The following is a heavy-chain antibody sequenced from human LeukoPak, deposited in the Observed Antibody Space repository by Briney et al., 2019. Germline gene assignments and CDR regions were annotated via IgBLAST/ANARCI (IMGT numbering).Heavy chain of an antibody. CDR2: ISAYNGNT. D-gene: IGHD6-19*01. CDR1: GYTFTSYG. CDR3: ARDPGIAVAGRGFDY. J-gene: IGHJ4*02. V-gene: IGHV1-18*01. Sequence: ASVKVSCKASGYTFTSYGISWVRQAPGQGLEWMGWISAYNGNTNYAQKLQGRVTMTTDTSTSTAYMGLRSLRSDDTAVYYCARDPGIAVAGRGFDYWGQGTLVTVSS.